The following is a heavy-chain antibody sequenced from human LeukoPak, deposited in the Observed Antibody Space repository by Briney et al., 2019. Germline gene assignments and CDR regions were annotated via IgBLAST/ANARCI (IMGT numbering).Heavy chain of an antibody. CDR1: GGSISGYY. D-gene: IGHD1-26*01. CDR2: IYYSGST. CDR3: ARAPGSYYDY. Sequence: PSETLSLTCTVSGGSISGYYWGWIRQPPGKGLEWIGYIYYSGSTNYNPSLKSRVTISRDTSKNQFSLKLNSVTAADTAVYFCARAPGSYYDYWGQGTLVTVSS. V-gene: IGHV4-59*01. J-gene: IGHJ4*02.